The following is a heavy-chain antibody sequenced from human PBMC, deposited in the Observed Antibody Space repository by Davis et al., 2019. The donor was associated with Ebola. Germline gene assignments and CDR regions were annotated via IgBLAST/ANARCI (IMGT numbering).Heavy chain of an antibody. D-gene: IGHD6-6*01. J-gene: IGHJ4*02. V-gene: IGHV2-5*02. CDR1: GFSLSTSAVG. CDR3: AHSKLARLHFDY. CDR2: IYWDDDK. Sequence: SGPTLVKPTQTLTLTCTFSGFSLSTSAVGVGWIRQPPGKALEWLALIYWDDDKRYSPSLKSRLTITKDTSKNHVVLTMANMDPVDTATYYCAHSKLARLHFDYWGQGTLVTVSS.